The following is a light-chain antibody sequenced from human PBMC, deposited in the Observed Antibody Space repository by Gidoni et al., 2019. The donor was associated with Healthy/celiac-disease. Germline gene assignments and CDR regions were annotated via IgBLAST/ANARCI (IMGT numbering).Light chain of an antibody. CDR2: EVS. J-gene: IGLJ2*01. Sequence: QSALTQPPSVSGSPGQSVTISCTGTSSDVGSYNRVSWYQQPPGTAPKLMIYEVSNRPSGVPDRFSGSKSGNTASLTISGLQAEVEADYYCSSYTSSSTSVVFGGGTKLTVL. CDR1: SSDVGSYNR. V-gene: IGLV2-18*02. CDR3: SSYTSSSTSVV.